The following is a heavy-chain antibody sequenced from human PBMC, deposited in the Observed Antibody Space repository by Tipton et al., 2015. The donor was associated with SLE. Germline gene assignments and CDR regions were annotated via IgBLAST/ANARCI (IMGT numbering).Heavy chain of an antibody. Sequence: TLSLTCTVSGGSISSGSYYWSWIRQPAGKGLEWIGRIYTSGSTNYNPSLKSRVTISVDTSKNQFSLKLSSVTAADTALYYCARDSPMVQGVADYWGQGTLVTVS. J-gene: IGHJ4*02. CDR1: GGSISSGSYY. D-gene: IGHD3-10*01. CDR3: ARDSPMVQGVADY. CDR2: IYTSGST. V-gene: IGHV4-61*02.